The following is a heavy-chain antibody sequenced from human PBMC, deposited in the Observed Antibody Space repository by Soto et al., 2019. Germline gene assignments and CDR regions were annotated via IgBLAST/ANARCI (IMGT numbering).Heavy chain of an antibody. J-gene: IGHJ4*02. Sequence: GESMNISCKGSGYSFTNYWIGWVRQMPGKGLEWMGIIHRGDSDTRYSPSFQGQVTISADKSISTAYLQWSSLKASDTAMYYCARLESGSYSRSQPDNSHYWGQGILVNVSS. CDR3: ARLESGSYSRSQPDNSHY. V-gene: IGHV5-51*01. CDR1: GYSFTNYW. CDR2: IHRGDSDT. D-gene: IGHD1-26*01.